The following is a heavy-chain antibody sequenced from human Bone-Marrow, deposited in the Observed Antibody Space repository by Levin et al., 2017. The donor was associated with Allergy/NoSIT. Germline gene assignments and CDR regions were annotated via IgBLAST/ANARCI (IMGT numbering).Heavy chain of an antibody. D-gene: IGHD2-15*01. CDR3: TRDREIAVADFDY. Sequence: GGSLRLSCAASGFTFSSYWMSWVRQAPGKGLEWVANIKQDGSEKYYMDSVKGRFTISRDNAKNSLYLQMNSLRAEDTAVYYCTRDREIAVADFDYWGQGTLVTVSS. CDR2: IKQDGSEK. CDR1: GFTFSSYW. V-gene: IGHV3-7*01. J-gene: IGHJ4*02.